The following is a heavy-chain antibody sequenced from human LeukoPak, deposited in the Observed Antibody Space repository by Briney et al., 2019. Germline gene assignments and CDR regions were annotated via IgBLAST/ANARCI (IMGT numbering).Heavy chain of an antibody. D-gene: IGHD6-19*01. CDR2: ISANNGDT. Sequence: SVMVSCKASGYTFSSYGISWVRQAPGQGLEWMGWISANNGDTDYAQKFQGRVIMTTDTSTSTAYMEVRSLRSDDTAVYYCARDIAVSNFDYWGQGALVTVSS. V-gene: IGHV1-18*01. CDR1: GYTFSSYG. J-gene: IGHJ4*02. CDR3: ARDIAVSNFDY.